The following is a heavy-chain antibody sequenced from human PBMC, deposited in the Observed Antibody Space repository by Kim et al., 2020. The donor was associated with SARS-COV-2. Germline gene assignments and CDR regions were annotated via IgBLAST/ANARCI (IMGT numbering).Heavy chain of an antibody. J-gene: IGHJ4*02. CDR2: ISAYNGNT. CDR1: GYTFTSYG. Sequence: ASVKVSCKASGYTFTSYGISWVRQASGQGLEWMGWISAYNGNTDYAQKLQGRVTMTTDTSMSTAYMELRSLRSDDTAVYYCSRRDGYNLGFDIWGQGTLVTVSS. CDR3: SRRDGYNLGFDI. V-gene: IGHV1-18*01. D-gene: IGHD5-12*01.